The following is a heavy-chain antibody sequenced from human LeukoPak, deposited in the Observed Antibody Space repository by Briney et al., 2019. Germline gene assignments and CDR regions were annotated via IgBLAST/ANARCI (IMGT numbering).Heavy chain of an antibody. V-gene: IGHV3-23*01. CDR1: GFTFSSYA. J-gene: IGHJ5*02. CDR2: ISGSGGST. D-gene: IGHD3-22*01. Sequence: PGGSLRLSCAASGFTFSSYAMSWVRQAPGKGLEWVSAISGSGGSTYYADSVKGRFTISRDNSKNKLYLQMNSLRAEDTAVYYCAKSRVYYYDSSGYNWFDPWGQGTLVTVSS. CDR3: AKSRVYYYDSSGYNWFDP.